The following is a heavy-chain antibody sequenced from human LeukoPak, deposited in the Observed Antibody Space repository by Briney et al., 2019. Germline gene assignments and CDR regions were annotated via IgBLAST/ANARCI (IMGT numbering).Heavy chain of an antibody. CDR1: GITFSRSG. CDR2: IRTDASNK. V-gene: IGHV3-30*02. D-gene: IGHD3-10*01. CDR3: AKDQGERYFDY. J-gene: IGHJ4*02. Sequence: PGGSLRLSCAASGITFSRSGMHWVRQAPGKGLEWVAFIRTDASNKFYADSFKGRFTISGDNSKNTVYLQMNSLRVEDTAVYYCAKDQGERYFDYWGQGTLVTVSS.